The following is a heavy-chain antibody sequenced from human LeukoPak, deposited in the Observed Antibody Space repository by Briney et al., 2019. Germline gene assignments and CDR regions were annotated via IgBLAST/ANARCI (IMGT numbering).Heavy chain of an antibody. J-gene: IGHJ4*02. D-gene: IGHD3-22*01. CDR2: IKQDGSEK. Sequence: GGSLRLSCAASGFTFSSYWMSWVRQAPGKGLEWVANIKQDGSEKYYVDSVKGRFTISRDNAKNSLYLQMNSLRAEDTAVYYCAKGVLFYYDSSGYHYGDYWGQGTLVTVSS. CDR1: GFTFSSYW. CDR3: AKGVLFYYDSSGYHYGDY. V-gene: IGHV3-7*01.